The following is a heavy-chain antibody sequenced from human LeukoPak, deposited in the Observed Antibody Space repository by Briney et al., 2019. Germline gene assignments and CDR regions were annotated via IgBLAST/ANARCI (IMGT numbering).Heavy chain of an antibody. V-gene: IGHV4-59*01. D-gene: IGHD3-3*01. CDR3: ARGSTIFGVVITFDY. CDR1: GGSISSYY. CDR2: IYYSGST. J-gene: IGHJ4*02. Sequence: SETLSLTCTVSGGSISSYYWSWIRQPPGKGLEWIGYIYYSGSTNYNPSLKSRVTISVDTSKNQFSLKLSSVTAADTAVYYCARGSTIFGVVITFDYWGQGTLVTVSS.